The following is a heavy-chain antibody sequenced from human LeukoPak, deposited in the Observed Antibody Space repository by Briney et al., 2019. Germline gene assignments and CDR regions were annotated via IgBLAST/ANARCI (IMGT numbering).Heavy chain of an antibody. CDR1: GFTFSSYG. CDR2: ISYDGSNK. V-gene: IGHV3-30*18. J-gene: IGHJ4*02. CDR3: AKGDPHFDY. Sequence: PGGSLRLSCAASGFTFSSYGMHWVRQAPGEGLEWVAVISYDGSNKYYADSVKGRFTISRDNSKNTLYLQMNSLRAEDTAVYYCAKGDPHFDYWGQGTLVTVSS.